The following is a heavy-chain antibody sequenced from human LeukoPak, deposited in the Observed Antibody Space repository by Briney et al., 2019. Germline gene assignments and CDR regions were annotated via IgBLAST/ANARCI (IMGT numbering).Heavy chain of an antibody. D-gene: IGHD3-10*01. J-gene: IGHJ4*02. Sequence: PGGSLRLSCLGTGLAFKNYWMTWVRQAPGKGLEWVSAVSRSGGSTYYADSVKGRFTISRDNSKNTLYLQMNSLRAEDTAVYYCASPRDYYGSGSYYTWDHWGQGTLVTVSS. CDR2: VSRSGGST. V-gene: IGHV3-23*01. CDR3: ASPRDYYGSGSYYTWDH. CDR1: GLAFKNYW.